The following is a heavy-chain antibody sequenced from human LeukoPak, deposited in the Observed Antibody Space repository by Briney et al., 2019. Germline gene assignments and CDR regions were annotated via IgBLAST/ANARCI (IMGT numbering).Heavy chain of an antibody. V-gene: IGHV1-69*13. D-gene: IGHD1-26*01. CDR1: GGTFSSYA. J-gene: IGHJ4*02. CDR2: IIPIFGTA. CDR3: ARLVGATRGSDFDY. Sequence: SVKVSCKASGGTFSSYAISWVRQAPGQGLEWMGGIIPIFGTANYAQKFQGRVTITADESTSTAYMELSSLRSEDTAVYYCARLVGATRGSDFDYWGQGTLVTVSS.